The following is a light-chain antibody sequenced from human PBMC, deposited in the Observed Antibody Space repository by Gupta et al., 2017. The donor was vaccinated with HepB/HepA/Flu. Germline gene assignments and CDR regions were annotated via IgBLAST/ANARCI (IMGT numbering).Light chain of an antibody. CDR3: EAWDDSLNGLWV. V-gene: IGLV1-44*01. CDR2: SNN. CDR1: SSNIGSNT. J-gene: IGLJ3*02. Sequence: QSVLTQPPSASRTPGQRVTISCSGSSSNIGSNTVNWYQQLPGTAPNLLIYSNNKRLSGAPERFSGSKSGTSASLAISGLQSEEEADYHCEAWDDSLNGLWVFGGGTKLTVL.